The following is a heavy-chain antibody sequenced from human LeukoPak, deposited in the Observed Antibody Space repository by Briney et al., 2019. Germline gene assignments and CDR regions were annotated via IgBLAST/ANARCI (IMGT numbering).Heavy chain of an antibody. CDR2: IYPGDSDT. Sequence: KPGESLKISCKGSGYSFTSYWIGWVRQMPGKGLEWMGIIYPGDSDTRYSPSFQGQVTISADKSISTAYLQWSSLKASDTAMYYCARAAVYYGLGRYDAFDIWGQGTMVTVSS. V-gene: IGHV5-51*03. D-gene: IGHD3-10*01. J-gene: IGHJ3*02. CDR3: ARAAVYYGLGRYDAFDI. CDR1: GYSFTSYW.